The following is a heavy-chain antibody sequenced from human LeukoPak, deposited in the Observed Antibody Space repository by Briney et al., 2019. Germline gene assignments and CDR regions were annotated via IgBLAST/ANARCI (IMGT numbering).Heavy chain of an antibody. J-gene: IGHJ6*02. CDR2: IYLSGST. D-gene: IGHD2-15*01. CDR1: GYSISSGYY. V-gene: IGHV4-38-2*02. CDR3: ARDCSGGSCYPYYYYGMDV. Sequence: SETLSLTCTVSGYSISSGYYWGWIRQPPGKGLEWIGSIYLSGSTYYNPSLKSRVTISVDTSKNQFSLKLSSVTAADTAVYYCARDCSGGSCYPYYYYGMDVWGQGTTVTVSS.